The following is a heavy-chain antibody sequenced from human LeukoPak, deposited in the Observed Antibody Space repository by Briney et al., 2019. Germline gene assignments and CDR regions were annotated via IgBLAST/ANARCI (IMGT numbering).Heavy chain of an antibody. V-gene: IGHV1-69*04. Sequence: SVNVSCKASGGTFSSYAISWVRQAPGQGLEWMGRIIPILGIANYAQKFQGRVTITADKSTSTAYMELSSLRSEDTAVYYCARLCDSGIYYGFDPWGQGTLVTVSS. CDR1: GGTFSSYA. CDR3: ARLCDSGIYYGFDP. J-gene: IGHJ5*02. CDR2: IIPILGIA. D-gene: IGHD1-26*01.